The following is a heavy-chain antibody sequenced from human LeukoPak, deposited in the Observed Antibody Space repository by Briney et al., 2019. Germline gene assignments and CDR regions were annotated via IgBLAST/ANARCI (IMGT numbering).Heavy chain of an antibody. CDR3: ARRAAAGSYDYFDY. J-gene: IGHJ4*02. CDR2: MNPNSGNT. V-gene: IGHV1-8*02. Sequence: ASVKVSCKVSGYTLTELSMHWVRQATGQGLEWMGWMNPNSGNTGYAQKFQGRVTMTRNTSISTAYMELSSLRSEDTAVYYCARRAAAGSYDYFDYWGQGTLVTVSS. CDR1: GYTLTELS. D-gene: IGHD6-13*01.